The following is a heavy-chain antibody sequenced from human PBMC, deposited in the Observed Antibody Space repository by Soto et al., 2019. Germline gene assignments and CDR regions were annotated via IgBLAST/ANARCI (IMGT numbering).Heavy chain of an antibody. CDR3: ARGKVLSYYGSGRTYYLDY. D-gene: IGHD3-10*01. CDR2: INHSGST. CDR1: GGSFSGYY. V-gene: IGHV4-34*01. J-gene: IGHJ4*02. Sequence: SETLSLTCAVYGGSFSGYYWSWIRQPPGKGLEWIGEINHSGSTNYNPSLKSRVTISVDTSKNQFSLKLSSVTAADTAVYYCARGKVLSYYGSGRTYYLDYWGQGTLVTVSS.